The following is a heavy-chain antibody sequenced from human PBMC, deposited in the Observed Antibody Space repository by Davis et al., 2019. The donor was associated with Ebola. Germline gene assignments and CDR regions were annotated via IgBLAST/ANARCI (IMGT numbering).Heavy chain of an antibody. CDR1: GFTFSSYS. J-gene: IGHJ5*02. CDR2: ISGSGGST. D-gene: IGHD3-3*01. Sequence: PGGSLRLSCAASGFTFSSYSMNWVRQAPGKGLEWVSAISGSGGSTYYADSVKGRFTISRDNSKNTLYLQMNSLRAEDTAVYYCAKDSQRMDFWSGIPGGWFDPWGQGTLVTVSS. V-gene: IGHV3-23*01. CDR3: AKDSQRMDFWSGIPGGWFDP.